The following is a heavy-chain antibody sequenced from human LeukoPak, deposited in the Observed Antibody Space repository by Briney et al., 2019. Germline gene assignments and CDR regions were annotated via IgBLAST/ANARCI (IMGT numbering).Heavy chain of an antibody. CDR3: ARRTPSDYYGSGSYYIRKNWFDP. Sequence: SETLSLTCTVSGGSISSSSYYWGWIRQPPGKGLEWIGSIYYSGSTYYNPSLKSRVTISVDTSKNQFSLKLSSVTAADTAVYYCARRTPSDYYGSGSYYIRKNWFDPWGQGTLVTVSS. CDR2: IYYSGST. D-gene: IGHD3-10*01. CDR1: GGSISSSSYY. V-gene: IGHV4-39*01. J-gene: IGHJ5*02.